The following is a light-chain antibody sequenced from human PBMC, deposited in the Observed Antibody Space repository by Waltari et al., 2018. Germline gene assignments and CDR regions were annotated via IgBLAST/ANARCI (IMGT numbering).Light chain of an antibody. J-gene: IGKJ1*01. CDR3: QQYNNWWT. CDR1: QSVSSN. V-gene: IGKV3-15*01. Sequence: EIVMTPSPATLAVSPGERATLSCRASQSVSSNLAWYQQKPGQAPRLLIYGASTRATGIPARFSGSGSGTEFTLTISSLQSEDFAVYYCQQYNNWWTFGQGTKVEI. CDR2: GAS.